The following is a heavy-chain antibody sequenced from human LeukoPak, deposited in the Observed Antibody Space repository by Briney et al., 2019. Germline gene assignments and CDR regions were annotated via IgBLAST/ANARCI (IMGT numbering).Heavy chain of an antibody. V-gene: IGHV1-8*01. D-gene: IGHD1-20*01. CDR2: INPNSGNT. Sequence: ASVKVSCKASGYTFTSYDIIWVRQATGQGLEWMGWINPNSGNTVYTQKFQGRVTMTRNTSISTAYMELSSLRSEDTAVYYCARVASYNWNVNNVYYYGMDVWGQGTTVTVSS. CDR1: GYTFTSYD. J-gene: IGHJ6*02. CDR3: ARVASYNWNVNNVYYYGMDV.